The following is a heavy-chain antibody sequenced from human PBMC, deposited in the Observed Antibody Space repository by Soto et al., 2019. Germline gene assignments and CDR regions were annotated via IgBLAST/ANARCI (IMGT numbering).Heavy chain of an antibody. CDR3: ARDQTGYYPYYYYGMDV. J-gene: IGHJ6*02. Sequence: QVQLQESGPGLVKPSDTQSLTCTVSGGSISSYYWSWIRQPPGKGLEWIGYIYYNGNTNYNPSLKSRVTISVDTSKNQFSLKLSSVTAADTAVYYCARDQTGYYPYYYYGMDVWGQGTTVTVSS. CDR1: GGSISSYY. CDR2: IYYNGNT. D-gene: IGHD3-9*01. V-gene: IGHV4-59*01.